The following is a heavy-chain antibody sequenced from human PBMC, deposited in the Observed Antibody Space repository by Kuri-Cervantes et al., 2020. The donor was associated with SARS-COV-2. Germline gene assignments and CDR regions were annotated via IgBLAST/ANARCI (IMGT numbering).Heavy chain of an antibody. Sequence: GESLKISCAASGFTVSSNYMSWVRQAPGKGLEWVSVIYSGGSTYYADSVKGRFTISRDNSKNTLYLQMNSLRAEDTAVYYCARERLLWFGEPSGGLDVWGQGTSVTVSS. CDR1: GFTVSSNY. D-gene: IGHD3-10*01. J-gene: IGHJ6*02. V-gene: IGHV3-66*01. CDR2: IYSGGST. CDR3: ARERLLWFGEPSGGLDV.